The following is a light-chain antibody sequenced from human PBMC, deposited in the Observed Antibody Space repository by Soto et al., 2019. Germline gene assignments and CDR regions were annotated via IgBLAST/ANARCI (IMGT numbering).Light chain of an antibody. V-gene: IGLV1-44*01. CDR1: RSNIGGNS. Sequence: QSVLTQPPSASGTPGQRVTISCSGSRSNIGGNSVNWFQQFPGTAPKLLIYRNDQRPSGVPARFSASKSGTSVSLAISALQSADEADYYCATWDDSLNGVVFGGGTKVTVL. CDR3: ATWDDSLNGVV. J-gene: IGLJ2*01. CDR2: RND.